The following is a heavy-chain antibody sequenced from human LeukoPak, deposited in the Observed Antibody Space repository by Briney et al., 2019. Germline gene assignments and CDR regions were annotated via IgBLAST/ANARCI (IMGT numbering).Heavy chain of an antibody. CDR3: ASPRAERSTWYAVHY. CDR2: IYGNGST. V-gene: IGHV4-4*02. J-gene: IGHJ4*02. D-gene: IGHD6-13*01. Sequence: SETLSLTCAVSGGSISRSNWWSWVRPSPGKGLEWIGEIYGNGSTNYNPSLKSRVTISVDKSKNQFSLRLSSVTAADTAIYYCASPRAERSTWYAVHYWGQGTLVTVSA. CDR1: GGSISRSNW.